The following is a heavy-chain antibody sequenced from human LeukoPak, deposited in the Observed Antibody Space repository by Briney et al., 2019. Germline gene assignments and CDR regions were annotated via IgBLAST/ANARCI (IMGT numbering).Heavy chain of an antibody. Sequence: PGGSLRLSCAASGFTFSSYWMHWVRQAPGKGLVWVSRINSDGSSTSYADSVKGRFTISRHNSKNTLYLQMNSLRAEDTAVYYCARDRTTVSRGYYYYYGMDVWGQGTTVTVSS. J-gene: IGHJ6*02. CDR1: GFTFSSYW. CDR2: INSDGSST. CDR3: ARDRTTVSRGYYYYYGMDV. V-gene: IGHV3-74*01. D-gene: IGHD4-17*01.